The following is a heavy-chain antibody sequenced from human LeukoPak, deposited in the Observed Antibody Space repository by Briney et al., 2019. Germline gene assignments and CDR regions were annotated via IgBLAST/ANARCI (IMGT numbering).Heavy chain of an antibody. D-gene: IGHD3-16*01. CDR1: GGSISSGDYY. J-gene: IGHJ6*03. Sequence: SETLSLTCTVSGGSISSGDYYWSWIRQPPGKGLEWIGYIYYSGSTYCNPSLKSRVTISVDTSKNQFSLKLSSVTAADTAVYYCARVVLGPGEDYYYMDVWGKGTTVTVSS. V-gene: IGHV4-30-4*08. CDR3: ARVVLGPGEDYYYMDV. CDR2: IYYSGST.